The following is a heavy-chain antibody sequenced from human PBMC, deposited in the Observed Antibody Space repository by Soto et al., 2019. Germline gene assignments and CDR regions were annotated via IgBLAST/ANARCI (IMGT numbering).Heavy chain of an antibody. Sequence: QVQLVQSGAEVKKPESSVKVSCKAPGGTFSTYAISWVRQAPGQGLEWMGGIIPMFGTANYAQRFQDRVTITPDESTNTVYMERSSLRSEDTAVYFCASGIQLWLRRISNGYSGWGQGTLVTVSS. V-gene: IGHV1-69*05. J-gene: IGHJ4*02. CDR1: GGTFSTYA. D-gene: IGHD5-18*01. CDR2: IIPMFGTA. CDR3: ASGIQLWLRRISNGYSG.